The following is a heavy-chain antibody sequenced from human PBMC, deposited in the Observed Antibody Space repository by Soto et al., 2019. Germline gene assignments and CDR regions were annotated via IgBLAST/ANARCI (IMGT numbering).Heavy chain of an antibody. CDR2: IIPIFGTA. CDR1: GGTFSSYA. D-gene: IGHD3-22*01. CDR3: ARDRPATGYYYDSSGYYYVSSWFDP. V-gene: IGHV1-69*06. J-gene: IGHJ5*02. Sequence: SVKVSCKASGGTFSSYAISWVRQAPGQGLEWMGGIIPIFGTANYAQKFQGRVTITADKSTSTAYMELSSLRSEDTAVYYCARDRPATGYYYDSSGYYYVSSWFDPWGQGTLVTVSS.